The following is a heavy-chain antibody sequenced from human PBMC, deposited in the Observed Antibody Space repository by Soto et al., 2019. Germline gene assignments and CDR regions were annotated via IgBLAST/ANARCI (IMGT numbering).Heavy chain of an antibody. V-gene: IGHV1-18*01. J-gene: IGHJ6*02. CDR1: GYTFTSYG. D-gene: IGHD6-13*01. CDR2: ISAYNGNT. Sequence: ASVNVSCKASGYTFTSYGISWVRQAPGQGLEWMGWISAYNGNTNYAQKFQGRVTITADESTSTAYMELSSLRSEDTAVYYCARASHLVIAAAAQGYYYYGMDVWGQGTTVTVSS. CDR3: ARASHLVIAAAAQGYYYYGMDV.